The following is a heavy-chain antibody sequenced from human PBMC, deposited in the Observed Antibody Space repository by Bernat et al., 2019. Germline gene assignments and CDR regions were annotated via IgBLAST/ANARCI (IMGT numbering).Heavy chain of an antibody. Sequence: QEQLVESGGGVVQPGRSLRLSCAASGFTFNRYAIHWVRQAPGKGLEWVAVISYDGSNKYYADSVKGRFTISRDNSKNTLDLQMNSLRAEDTAVYYCARDRYSSSQLDYWGQGTLVTVSS. CDR2: ISYDGSNK. J-gene: IGHJ4*02. D-gene: IGHD6-6*01. CDR1: GFTFNRYA. V-gene: IGHV3-30*04. CDR3: ARDRYSSSQLDY.